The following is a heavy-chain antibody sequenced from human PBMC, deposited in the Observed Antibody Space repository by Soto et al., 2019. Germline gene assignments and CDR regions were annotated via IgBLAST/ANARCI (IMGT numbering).Heavy chain of an antibody. V-gene: IGHV2-5*02. Sequence: QITVKESGLTLVKPTETLTLTCTFSGFSLSSIGMGVGWIRQPPGKALEWLALIYWDGDKRYSPSLHSRLTITKDPSKNQVDLTMTNMDPVDTATYYCARLTRGVYDLDRLWEKFDYWGQGALVTVSS. CDR3: ARLTRGVYDLDRLWEKFDY. CDR1: GFSLSSIGMG. J-gene: IGHJ4*02. D-gene: IGHD5-12*01. CDR2: IYWDGDK.